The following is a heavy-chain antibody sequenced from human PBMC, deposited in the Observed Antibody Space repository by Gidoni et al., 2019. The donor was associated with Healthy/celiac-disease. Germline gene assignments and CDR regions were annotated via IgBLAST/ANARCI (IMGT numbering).Heavy chain of an antibody. CDR1: GFTFRSYG. V-gene: IGHV3-33*01. CDR3: ARDWVNYGDYARGYYYGMDV. Sequence: QVQLVESGGGVVQPGRSLRLSCAAAGFTFRSYGMHWVRQAPGKGLEWVAVIWYDGSNKYYADSVKGRFTISRDNSKNTLYLQMNSLRAEDTAVYYCARDWVNYGDYARGYYYGMDVWGQGTTVTVSS. CDR2: IWYDGSNK. D-gene: IGHD4-17*01. J-gene: IGHJ6*02.